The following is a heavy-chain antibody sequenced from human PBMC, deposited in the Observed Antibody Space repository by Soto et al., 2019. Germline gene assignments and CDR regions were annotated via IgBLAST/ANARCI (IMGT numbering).Heavy chain of an antibody. D-gene: IGHD3-22*01. V-gene: IGHV1-69*13. CDR3: ARQFDYESSGYYYPY. J-gene: IGHJ4*02. Sequence: SLKVSCKASGGAFSRYAISWVGQAPGQGLEWMGGIIPMFGTANYAQKFQGRVTITAVESTSTAYMELSSLRSEDTDVYYCARQFDYESSGYYYPYWGQ. CDR1: GGAFSRYA. CDR2: IIPMFGTA.